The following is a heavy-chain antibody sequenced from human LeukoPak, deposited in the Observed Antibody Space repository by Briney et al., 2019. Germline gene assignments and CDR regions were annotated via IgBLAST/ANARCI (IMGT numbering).Heavy chain of an antibody. V-gene: IGHV1-2*02. CDR2: INPNSGGT. CDR1: GYTFTGYY. Sequence: GASVKVSCKASGYTFTGYYMHWVRQAPGQGLEWMGWINPNSGGTNYAQKFQGRVTMTRDTSISTAYMELSRLRSDDTAVYYCARDPDIVVVPAAIHYYYMDVWGKGTTVTVSS. D-gene: IGHD2-2*01. CDR3: ARDPDIVVVPAAIHYYYMDV. J-gene: IGHJ6*03.